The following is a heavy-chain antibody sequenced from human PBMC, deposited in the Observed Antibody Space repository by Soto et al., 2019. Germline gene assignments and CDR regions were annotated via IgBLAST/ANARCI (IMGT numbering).Heavy chain of an antibody. V-gene: IGHV4-59*01. D-gene: IGHD3-3*01. CDR2: IYYSGST. CDR3: ARDAGAFGVSFDP. Sequence: ETLSLTCTVPGGSISSYSWRWIRQPPGKGLEWIGYIYYSGSTNYNPSLKSRVTISVDTSKNQFSLKLSSVTAADTAVYYCARDAGAFGVSFDPWGQGTLVTVS. J-gene: IGHJ5*02. CDR1: GGSISSYS.